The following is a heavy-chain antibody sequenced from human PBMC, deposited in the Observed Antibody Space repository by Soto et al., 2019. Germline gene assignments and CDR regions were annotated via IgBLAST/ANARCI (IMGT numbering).Heavy chain of an antibody. D-gene: IGHD1-26*01. CDR1: GASISTNNW. J-gene: IGHJ4*02. CDR2: ITHSGST. V-gene: IGHV4-4*02. CDR3: ARSFRGSYPATFDY. Sequence: SETLSLTCAASGASISTNNWWSWVRQPPGKGLEWIGEITHSGSTNYNPSLKSRVTISVDTSKNQFSLKLSSVTAADKAVYYCARSFRGSYPATFDYWGQGTLVTVS.